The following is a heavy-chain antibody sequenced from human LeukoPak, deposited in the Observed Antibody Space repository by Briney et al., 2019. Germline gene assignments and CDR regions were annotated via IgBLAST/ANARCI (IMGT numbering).Heavy chain of an antibody. CDR3: ARHEDYYDSSGYVRY. CDR1: GYSFSSGYY. CDR2: IYHSGST. V-gene: IGHV4-38-2*01. J-gene: IGHJ4*02. Sequence: SETLSLTCAVSGYSFSSGYYWGWIRRPPGKGLEWIGSIYHSGSTYYNPSLKSRVTISVDTSKNQFSLKLSSVTAADTAVYYCARHEDYYDSSGYVRYWGRGTLVTVSS. D-gene: IGHD3-22*01.